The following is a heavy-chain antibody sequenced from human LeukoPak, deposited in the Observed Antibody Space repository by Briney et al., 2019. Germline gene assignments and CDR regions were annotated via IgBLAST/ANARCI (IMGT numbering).Heavy chain of an antibody. V-gene: IGHV3-7*01. CDR2: IKQDGSEK. CDR1: GFTFSSYW. CDR3: ARDQGPITMRN. J-gene: IGHJ4*02. D-gene: IGHD3-22*01. Sequence: GGSLRLSCAASGFTFSSYWMSWVRQAPGKGLEWVANIKQDGSEKYYVDSVKGRSAISRDNAKNSLYLQMNSLRAEDTAVYYCARDQGPITMRNWGQGTLVTVSS.